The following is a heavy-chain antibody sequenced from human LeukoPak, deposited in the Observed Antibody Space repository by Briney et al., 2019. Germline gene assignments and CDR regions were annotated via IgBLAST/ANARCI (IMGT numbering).Heavy chain of an antibody. D-gene: IGHD3-10*01. CDR1: GFTFSGYS. Sequence: GGSLRLSCAASGFTFSGYSMSWVRQAPGKGLEWVANIKQDGSEKYYVDSVKGRFTISRDNAKNSLYLQMNSLRVEDTAVYYCARGNYGSGSYYVVDFDSWGQGTLVTVSS. CDR2: IKQDGSEK. V-gene: IGHV3-7*05. CDR3: ARGNYGSGSYYVVDFDS. J-gene: IGHJ4*02.